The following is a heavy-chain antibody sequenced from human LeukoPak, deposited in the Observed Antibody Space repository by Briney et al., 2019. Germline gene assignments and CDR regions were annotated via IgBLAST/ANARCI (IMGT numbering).Heavy chain of an antibody. D-gene: IGHD3-3*01. CDR1: GYTFTDYY. CDR2: INPNSGGT. V-gene: IGHV1-2*02. J-gene: IGHJ6*02. CDR3: ARYYCDFWIYGMDV. Sequence: ASVKVSCKASGYTFTDYYIHWVRQAPGQGLEWMGWINPNSGGTNYAQKFQGRVTMTRDTSISTAYMEPSRLRSDDTALYYCARYYCDFWIYGMDVWGQGTTVTVSS.